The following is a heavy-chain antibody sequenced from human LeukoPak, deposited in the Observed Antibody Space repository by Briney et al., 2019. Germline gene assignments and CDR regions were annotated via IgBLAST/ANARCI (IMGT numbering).Heavy chain of an antibody. CDR2: ISGSGGST. D-gene: IGHD2-2*02. J-gene: IGHJ4*02. CDR1: GFTFSTYA. V-gene: IGHV3-23*01. CDR3: ARSRGCSSTSCYTDY. Sequence: GGSLRLSCAASGFTFSTYAMSWVRQVPGKGLEWVSGISGSGGSTYYADSVKGRFTISRDNFKNTLYLQMNGLRAEDTAVYHCARSRGCSSTSCYTDYWGQGTLVTVSS.